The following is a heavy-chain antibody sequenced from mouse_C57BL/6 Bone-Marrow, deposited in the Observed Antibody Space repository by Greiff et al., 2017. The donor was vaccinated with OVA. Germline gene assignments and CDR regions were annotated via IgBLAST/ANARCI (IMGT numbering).Heavy chain of an antibody. CDR2: IYPGSGNT. Sequence: QVQLQQSGAELVRPGASVKLSCKASGYTFTDYYINWVKQRPGQGLEWIARIYPGSGNTYYNEKFKGKATLTAEKSSSTAYMQLSSLTSEDSAVYFCARWLFYWYFDVWGTGTTVTVSS. J-gene: IGHJ1*03. CDR3: ARWLFYWYFDV. CDR1: GYTFTDYY. V-gene: IGHV1-76*01.